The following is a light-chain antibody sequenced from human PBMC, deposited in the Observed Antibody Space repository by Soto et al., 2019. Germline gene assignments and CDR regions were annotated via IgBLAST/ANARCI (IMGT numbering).Light chain of an antibody. V-gene: IGKV1-6*01. CDR2: AAS. J-gene: IGKJ1*01. CDR1: QGIRSD. CDR3: QHYNSYSKP. Sequence: IQMTQSPCSLSASVGDRVTITCRASQGIRSDLGWFQQKPGKAPKLLISAASILQSGVPSRFSGSGSGTEFTLTISSLQPDDFATYYCQHYNSYSKPFGRGTKVDIK.